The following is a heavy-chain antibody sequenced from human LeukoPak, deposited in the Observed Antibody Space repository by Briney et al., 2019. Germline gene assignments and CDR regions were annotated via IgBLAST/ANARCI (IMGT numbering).Heavy chain of an antibody. J-gene: IGHJ1*01. Sequence: GRSLRLSCAASGFTFSTFGMHWVRQAPGKGLEWVAAILNDGSSKYYADSVKGRFTISRDNSKNTLYLQMNSLRAEDSAVYYCAKVLDSSGYSYWGQGALVSVSS. CDR2: ILNDGSSK. CDR1: GFTFSTFG. V-gene: IGHV3-30*18. CDR3: AKVLDSSGYSY. D-gene: IGHD3-22*01.